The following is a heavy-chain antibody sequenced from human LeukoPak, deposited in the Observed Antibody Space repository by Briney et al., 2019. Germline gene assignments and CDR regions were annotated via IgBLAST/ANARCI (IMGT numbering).Heavy chain of an antibody. CDR3: ARELYVDY. Sequence: GRSLRLSCAASGFTFSSYGMHWVRQAPGKGLEWVAVISYDGSNKYYADSVKGRFTISRDNSKNTLYLQMNSLRAEDTAVYYCARELYVDYWGQGTLVTVSS. V-gene: IGHV3-30-3*01. D-gene: IGHD2-8*01. J-gene: IGHJ4*02. CDR1: GFTFSSYG. CDR2: ISYDGSNK.